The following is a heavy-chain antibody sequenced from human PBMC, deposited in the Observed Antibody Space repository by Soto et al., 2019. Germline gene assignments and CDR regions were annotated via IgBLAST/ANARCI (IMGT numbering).Heavy chain of an antibody. J-gene: IGHJ5*02. V-gene: IGHV4-39*01. CDR3: ARQHVVVPTYNWFDP. Sequence: SETLSLTCTVSGGSISSSSYYWGWIRQPPGKGLERIGSIYYSGSTYYNPSLKSRVTISVDTSKNQFSLKLSSVTAADTAVYYCARQHVVVPTYNWFDPWGQGTLVTVSS. D-gene: IGHD2-2*01. CDR1: GGSISSSSYY. CDR2: IYYSGST.